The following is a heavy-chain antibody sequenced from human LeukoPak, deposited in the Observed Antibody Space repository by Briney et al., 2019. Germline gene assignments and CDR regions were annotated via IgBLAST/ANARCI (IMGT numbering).Heavy chain of an antibody. V-gene: IGHV3-21*01. CDR3: ARVDQWLRLVN. J-gene: IGHJ4*02. CDR2: ISSSSSYI. Sequence: GGSLRLSCAASGFTFSSYSMNWVRQAPGKGLEWVSSISSSSSYIYYADPVKGRFTISRDNAKNSLYLQMNSLRAEDTAVYYCARVDQWLRLVNWGQGTLVTVSS. D-gene: IGHD5-12*01. CDR1: GFTFSSYS.